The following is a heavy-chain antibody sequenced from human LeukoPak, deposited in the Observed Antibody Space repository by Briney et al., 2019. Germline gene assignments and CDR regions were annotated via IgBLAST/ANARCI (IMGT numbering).Heavy chain of an antibody. J-gene: IGHJ4*02. V-gene: IGHV1-2*06. CDR3: ARDNDLRPIVGATTFPNEFDY. CDR2: INPSTGGT. Sequence: GASVKVSCKPSGYTFTGYYLHWVRQGPGQGLEWMGRINPSTGGTNYAQNFQGRVTMTRDASISTAYMELSRLTSDDTAVYYCARDNDLRPIVGATTFPNEFDYWGQGTLVTVSS. CDR1: GYTFTGYY. D-gene: IGHD1-26*01.